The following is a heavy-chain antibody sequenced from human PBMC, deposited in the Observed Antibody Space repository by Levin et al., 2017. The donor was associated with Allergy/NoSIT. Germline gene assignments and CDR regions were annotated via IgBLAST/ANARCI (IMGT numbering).Heavy chain of an antibody. CDR1: GGSFSGYY. Sequence: ESLKISCAVYGGSFSGYYWSWIRQPPGKGLEWIGEINHSGSTNYNPSLKSRVTISVDTSKNQFSLKLSSVTAADTAVYYCASLGFGELSNFDYWGQGTLVTVSS. CDR3: ASLGFGELSNFDY. V-gene: IGHV4-34*01. D-gene: IGHD3-10*01. CDR2: INHSGST. J-gene: IGHJ4*02.